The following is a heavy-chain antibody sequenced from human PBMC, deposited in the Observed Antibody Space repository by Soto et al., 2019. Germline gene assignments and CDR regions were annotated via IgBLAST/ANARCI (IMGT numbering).Heavy chain of an antibody. Sequence: GSLRLSCAVSGLTFSNYDMHWVRQAPGKGLEWVAGISYDGTKKHHAESVKGRFTISRDNSRNTLSLQMNSLRAEDTAVYYCARDPSLAAYYFDYWGQGTLVTVSS. J-gene: IGHJ4*02. D-gene: IGHD3-16*01. V-gene: IGHV3-30-3*01. CDR1: GLTFSNYD. CDR2: ISYDGTKK. CDR3: ARDPSLAAYYFDY.